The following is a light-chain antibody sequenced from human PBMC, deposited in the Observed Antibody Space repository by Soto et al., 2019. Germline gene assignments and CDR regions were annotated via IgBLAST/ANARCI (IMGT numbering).Light chain of an antibody. Sequence: QSALTQPASVSGSPGQSITVSCTGTNTDVGGYYDVSWYQHRPGAAPRLMIYEVRHRLSGVANRSAGSKSGNTASLTIAGRQAEDEADYYCTSDTPTGARVFGSGTKLTVL. CDR3: TSDTPTGARV. V-gene: IGLV2-14*01. CDR2: EVR. CDR1: NTDVGGYYD. J-gene: IGLJ6*01.